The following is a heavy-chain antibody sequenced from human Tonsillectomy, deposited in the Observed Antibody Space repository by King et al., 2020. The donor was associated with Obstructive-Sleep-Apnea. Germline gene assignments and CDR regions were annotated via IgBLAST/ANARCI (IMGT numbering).Heavy chain of an antibody. CDR1: GYTFSSAE. J-gene: IGHJ4*02. Sequence: QLVQSGAEVQKPGASVKVSCKASGYTFSSAEIHWVRQAPGQGLEWMGWMNPNSGNTAYVQKFQGRVTMTRNPSINTAYRELSSLRSTDTAVYFCARGSSRSFDIWGQGTLVTVS. V-gene: IGHV1-8*01. CDR3: ARGSSRSFDI. D-gene: IGHD6-13*01. CDR2: MNPNSGNT.